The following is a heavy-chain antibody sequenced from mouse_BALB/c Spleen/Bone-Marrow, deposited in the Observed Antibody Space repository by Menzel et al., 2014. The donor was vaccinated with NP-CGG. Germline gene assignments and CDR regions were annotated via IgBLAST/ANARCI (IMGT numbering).Heavy chain of an antibody. CDR2: IWAGGSV. V-gene: IGHV2-9*02. D-gene: IGHD1-1*01. CDR3: AREGRGNYGSSGYAMDY. CDR1: EFSLSSYG. J-gene: IGHJ4*01. Sequence: QVQLKESGPGLVAPSQSLSITCTVSEFSLSSYGVHWVRQPPGKGLEWLGVIWAGGSVIYNSALMSRLSISKDNSKSHVFLKKKSLKNDDTAMYYCAREGRGNYGSSGYAMDYWGQGTSVTVSS.